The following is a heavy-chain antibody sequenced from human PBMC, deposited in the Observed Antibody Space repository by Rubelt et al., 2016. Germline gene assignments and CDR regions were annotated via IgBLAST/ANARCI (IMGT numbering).Heavy chain of an antibody. J-gene: IGHJ6*02. Sequence: GYTFTSYAIHWVRQAPGQRLEWMGWINAGNGNTKYSRKLQGRVTITRDTSASTAYMELSSLRSEDTAVYYWARGKSTSRGMDVWGQGTTVTVSS. CDR2: INAGNGNT. CDR3: ARGKSTSRGMDV. CDR1: GYTFTSYA. V-gene: IGHV1-3*01.